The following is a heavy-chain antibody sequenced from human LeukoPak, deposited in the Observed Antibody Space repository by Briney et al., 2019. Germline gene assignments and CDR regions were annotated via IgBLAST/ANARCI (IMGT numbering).Heavy chain of an antibody. V-gene: IGHV4-59*12. D-gene: IGHD6-25*01. CDR2: ISYSGTT. J-gene: IGHJ4*02. Sequence: PSETLSLTCTVSGGSISSFYWSWIRQPPGKGLEYIGYISYSGTTSYNPSLKSRVTISVDTSKNQFSLKLTSVTAADTAVYYCAREGGFYRPLDYSGQGTLVTVSS. CDR1: GGSISSFY. CDR3: AREGGFYRPLDY.